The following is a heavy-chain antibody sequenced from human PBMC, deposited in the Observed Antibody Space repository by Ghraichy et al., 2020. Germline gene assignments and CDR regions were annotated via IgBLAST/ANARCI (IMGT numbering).Heavy chain of an antibody. V-gene: IGHV3-23*01. Sequence: GGSLRLSCAASGFTFSSYAMSWVRQAPGKGLEWVSAICGSGGSTYYADSVKGRFTISRDNSKNPLYLQMNSLRAEDTAVYYCAKQDTMIVYSVSDNWGQGTLVTVSS. J-gene: IGHJ4*02. D-gene: IGHD3-22*01. CDR1: GFTFSSYA. CDR2: ICGSGGST. CDR3: AKQDTMIVYSVSDN.